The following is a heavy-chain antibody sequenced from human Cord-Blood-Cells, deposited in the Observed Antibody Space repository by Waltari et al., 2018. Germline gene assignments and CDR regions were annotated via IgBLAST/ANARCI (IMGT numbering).Heavy chain of an antibody. D-gene: IGHD6-13*01. CDR3: ASVPLNTPAAGNFDY. CDR2: LYHSGST. J-gene: IGHJ4*02. V-gene: IGHV4-38-2*02. Sequence: QVQLQESGPGLVKPSETLSLTCTVSGYSISSGYYWGWIRQPPGKGLEWIGSLYHSGSTYYNPSLKSRVTITVDTSKTQFSLKLSSVTAADTAVYYCASVPLNTPAAGNFDYWGQGTLVTVSS. CDR1: GYSISSGYY.